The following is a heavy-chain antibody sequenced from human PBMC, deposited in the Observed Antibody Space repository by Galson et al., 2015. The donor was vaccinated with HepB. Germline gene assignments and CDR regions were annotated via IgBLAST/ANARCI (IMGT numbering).Heavy chain of an antibody. CDR2: INSVGST. D-gene: IGHD3-10*01. V-gene: IGHV3-66*01. CDR1: GFIVSSNY. J-gene: IGHJ6*02. Sequence: SLRLSCAASGFIVSSNYMSWVRQAPGKGLEWVSLINSVGSTYYADSVKGRFTISRDNSKNTLYLQINGLRAEDTAVYYCARESWFGEKGMDVWGQGTTVTVSS. CDR3: ARESWFGEKGMDV.